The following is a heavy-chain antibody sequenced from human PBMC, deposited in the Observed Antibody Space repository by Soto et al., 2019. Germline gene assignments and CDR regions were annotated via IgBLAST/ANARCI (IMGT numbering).Heavy chain of an antibody. J-gene: IGHJ5*02. Sequence: QVQLQESGPGLVKPSETLSLTCTVFGGSVNGYYWTRIRQPAGKGLEWIGRIYSSGITKYNHSLKSRVTMSLDASRNQFSLNLTSVTAADTAVYYCARGQRFSDWFDPWGQGTLVTVSS. CDR2: IYSSGIT. D-gene: IGHD3-3*01. CDR3: ARGQRFSDWFDP. V-gene: IGHV4-4*07. CDR1: GGSVNGYY.